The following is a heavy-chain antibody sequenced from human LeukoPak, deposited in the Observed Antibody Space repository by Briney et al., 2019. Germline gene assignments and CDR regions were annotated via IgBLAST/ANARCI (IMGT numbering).Heavy chain of an antibody. CDR1: GGSISSGGYY. J-gene: IGHJ5*02. D-gene: IGHD4-17*01. Sequence: PSETLSLTCTVSGGSISSGGYYWSWIRQHPGKGLEWIGYIYYSGGTYYNPSLKSRVTISVDTSKNQFSLKLSSVTAADTAVYYCARAYDYGDSNWFDPWGQGTLVTVSS. V-gene: IGHV4-31*03. CDR3: ARAYDYGDSNWFDP. CDR2: IYYSGGT.